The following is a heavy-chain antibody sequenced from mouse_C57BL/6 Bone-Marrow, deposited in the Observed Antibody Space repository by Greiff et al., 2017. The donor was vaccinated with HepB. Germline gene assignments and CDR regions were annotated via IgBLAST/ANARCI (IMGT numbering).Heavy chain of an antibody. CDR1: GYTFTDYE. J-gene: IGHJ1*03. CDR2: IDPETGGT. Sequence: VQLQQSGAELVRPGASVTLSCKASGYTFTDYEMHWVKQTPVHGLEWIGSIDPETGGTDYNQKFKGKAILTADKSSSTAYMELRSLTAEDSAVYYCTRDYGSSGDWYFDVWGKGTTVTVSS. D-gene: IGHD1-1*01. V-gene: IGHV1-15*01. CDR3: TRDYGSSGDWYFDV.